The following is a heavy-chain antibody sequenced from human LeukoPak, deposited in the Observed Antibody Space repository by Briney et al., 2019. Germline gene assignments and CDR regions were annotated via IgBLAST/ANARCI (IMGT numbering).Heavy chain of an antibody. CDR1: RGTFSSYA. J-gene: IGHJ4*02. V-gene: IGHV1-2*02. D-gene: IGHD6-19*01. CDR3: TRTTVAGTGGFDY. CDR2: INPKNGDT. Sequence: ASVKVSCKPSRGTFSSYAISWVRQAPGLGLEWVGRINPKNGDTNYAQNFQGGVTMTGDTSISTAYMDLPRLRSDDTAMYYCTRTTVAGTGGFDYWGQGTLVTVSS.